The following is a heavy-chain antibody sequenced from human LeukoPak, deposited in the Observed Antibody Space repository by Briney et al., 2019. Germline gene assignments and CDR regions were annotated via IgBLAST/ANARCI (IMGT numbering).Heavy chain of an antibody. CDR3: ARSSAGYDYYYYYYMDV. CDR1: GFTFSSYS. Sequence: PGGSLRLSCAASGFTFSSYSMNWVRQAPGKGLEWVSYISSSSSTIYYADSVKGRFTIFRDNAKNSLYLQMNSLRAEDTAVYYCARSSAGYDYYYYYYMDVWGKGTTVTVSS. J-gene: IGHJ6*03. D-gene: IGHD5-12*01. V-gene: IGHV3-48*01. CDR2: ISSSSSTI.